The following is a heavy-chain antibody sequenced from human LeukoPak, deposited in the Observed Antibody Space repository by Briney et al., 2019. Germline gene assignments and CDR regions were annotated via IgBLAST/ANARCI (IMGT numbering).Heavy chain of an antibody. J-gene: IGHJ3*02. CDR3: AKDSFSSRGENAFDI. Sequence: SGGSLRLSCAASGFTVSSNYMSWVRQAPGKGLEWVAFIRYDGSKKYYADSVKGRFTISRDNSKNTLYLQMNSLRAEDTAVYHCAKDSFSSRGENAFDIWGQGTMVTVSS. CDR1: GFTVSSNY. CDR2: IRYDGSKK. V-gene: IGHV3-30*02. D-gene: IGHD3-16*01.